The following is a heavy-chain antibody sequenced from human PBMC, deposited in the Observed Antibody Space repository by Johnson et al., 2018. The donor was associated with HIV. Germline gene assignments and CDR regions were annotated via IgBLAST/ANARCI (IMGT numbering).Heavy chain of an antibody. Sequence: VQLVESGGGLVKPGGSLRLSCAASGFTFSEYYMSWIRQAPGKGLEWVSYISSSGSTIYYADSVKGRFTISRDNAKNSVYLQMNSLRAEDTAVYYCAKELALYSSGYGGDAFDIWGQGTMVTVSS. CDR3: AKELALYSSGYGGDAFDI. J-gene: IGHJ3*02. V-gene: IGHV3-11*04. CDR2: ISSSGSTI. CDR1: GFTFSEYY. D-gene: IGHD6-19*01.